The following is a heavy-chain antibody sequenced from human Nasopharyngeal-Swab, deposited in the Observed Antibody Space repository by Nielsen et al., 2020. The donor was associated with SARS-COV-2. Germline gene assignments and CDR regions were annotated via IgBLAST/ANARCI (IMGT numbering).Heavy chain of an antibody. Sequence: GGSLRLSCAASGFTFSTYAMTWVRQAPGKGLEWVSTIDAGGGNTWYADSAKGRFTISRDSAKNALYLEMNSLRAEDTAVYYCTRDDGSLGDIWGQGTLVTVSS. V-gene: IGHV3-23*01. CDR3: TRDDGSLGDI. D-gene: IGHD3-10*01. CDR2: IDAGGGNT. J-gene: IGHJ4*02. CDR1: GFTFSTYA.